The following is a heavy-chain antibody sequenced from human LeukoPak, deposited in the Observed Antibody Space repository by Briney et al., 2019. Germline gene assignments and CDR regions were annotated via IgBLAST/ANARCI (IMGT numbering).Heavy chain of an antibody. D-gene: IGHD2-8*01. J-gene: IGHJ4*02. CDR3: ARVRSYCTNGVCYWDLDY. CDR1: GYTFTDYY. V-gene: IGHV1-2*02. Sequence: ASVKVSCKASGYTFTDYYMEWVRQAPEQGLEWMGWINPNSGGTNYAQKFQGRVTMTRDTSISTAYMELSRLRSDDTAVYYCARVRSYCTNGVCYWDLDYWGQGTLVTVSS. CDR2: INPNSGGT.